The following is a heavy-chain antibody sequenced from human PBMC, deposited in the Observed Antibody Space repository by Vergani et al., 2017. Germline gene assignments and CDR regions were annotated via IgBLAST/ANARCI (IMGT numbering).Heavy chain of an antibody. J-gene: IGHJ6*02. D-gene: IGHD3-10*01. Sequence: QVQLQESGPGLVKPSQTLSLTCTVSGGSISSGDYYWSWIRQPPGKGLEWIGYIYYSGSTYYNPSLKSRVTISVDTSKNQFSLKLSSVTAADTAVYYCASGSMVRVVNWYDYYYGMDVWGQGTTVTVSS. V-gene: IGHV4-30-4*08. CDR1: GGSISSGDYY. CDR3: ASGSMVRVVNWYDYYYGMDV. CDR2: IYYSGST.